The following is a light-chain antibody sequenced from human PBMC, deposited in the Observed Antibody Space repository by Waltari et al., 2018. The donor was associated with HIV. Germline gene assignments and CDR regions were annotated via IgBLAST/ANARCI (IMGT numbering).Light chain of an antibody. Sequence: QSALTQPASVSGSPGQSITISCSGTTSDVGSYDFVSWYQQHPGKAPRLMIHEVTKRASGTATRFSGSKSGKTAYLTISGLQSEDEGVYYCSSYANTNTLIFGGGTKLTVL. CDR2: EVT. CDR1: TSDVGSYDF. J-gene: IGLJ2*01. CDR3: SSYANTNTLI. V-gene: IGLV2-14*01.